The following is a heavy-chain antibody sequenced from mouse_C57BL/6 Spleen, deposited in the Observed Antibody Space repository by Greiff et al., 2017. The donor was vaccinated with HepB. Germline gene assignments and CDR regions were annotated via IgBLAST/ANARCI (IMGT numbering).Heavy chain of an antibody. J-gene: IGHJ2*01. CDR3: TTEQLRLRDY. CDR2: IDPENGDT. CDR1: GFNIKDYY. D-gene: IGHD3-2*02. V-gene: IGHV14-4*01. Sequence: EVQLQQSGAELVRPGASVKLSCTASGFNIKDYYMHWVKQRPEQGLEWIGWIDPENGDTEYASKFQGKATITADTSSNTAYLQLSSLTSEDTAVYYCTTEQLRLRDYWGQGTTLTVSS.